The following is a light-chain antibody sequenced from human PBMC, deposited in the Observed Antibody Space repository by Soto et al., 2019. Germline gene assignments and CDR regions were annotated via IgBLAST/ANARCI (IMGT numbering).Light chain of an antibody. Sequence: EIVMTQSPATLSVSPGERVTLSCRASQSVSSNLAWYQQKPGQAPRLLIYGASTTATGIPARFSGSGSGTEFTHTIVSGESEDYACYYCRQYENWPPRAFGPGTKVDMK. CDR2: GAS. CDR3: RQYENWPPRA. V-gene: IGKV3-15*01. CDR1: QSVSSN. J-gene: IGKJ3*01.